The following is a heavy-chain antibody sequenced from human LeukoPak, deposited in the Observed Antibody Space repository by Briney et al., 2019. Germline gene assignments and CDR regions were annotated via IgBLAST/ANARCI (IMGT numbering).Heavy chain of an antibody. D-gene: IGHD2-2*01. J-gene: IGHJ4*02. CDR3: AKRPPSLPFDY. V-gene: IGHV3-23*01. CDR1: GFTFSCYA. CDR2: ISGSGGST. Sequence: GGSLRLSCAASGFTFSCYAMSWVRQAPGKGLEWVSAISGSGGSTYYAGSVKGRFTISRDNSKNTLYLQMNSLRADDTAVYYCAKRPPSLPFDYWGQGTLVTVSS.